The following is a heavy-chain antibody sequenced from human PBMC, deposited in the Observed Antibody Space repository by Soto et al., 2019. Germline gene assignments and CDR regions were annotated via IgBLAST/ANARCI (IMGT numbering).Heavy chain of an antibody. D-gene: IGHD3-3*02. CDR2: INHRGST. CDR1: GASFSGYY. J-gene: IGHJ5*02. Sequence: QVQLQQWGAGLLKPSETLSLTCAVYGASFSGYYWSWIRQPPGKGLEWIGEINHRGSTNYNPSLKRRVTISGDTSKNQLSLKLSSVTDADTAVYYCASLLAWAAVPWGQGTLVTVSS. CDR3: ASLLAWAAVP. V-gene: IGHV4-34*01.